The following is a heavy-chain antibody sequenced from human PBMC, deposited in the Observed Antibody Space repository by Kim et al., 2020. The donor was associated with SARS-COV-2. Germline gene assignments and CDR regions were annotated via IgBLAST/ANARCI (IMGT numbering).Heavy chain of an antibody. Sequence: ASVKVSCKVSGYTFTTYGLNWVRQAPGQGLEWMGWISTYNDNTNYAQKLQGRVTMTTDTSTSTAYMELRSLGSDDTAVYYCGRDEGSSPLIEYWGQGTLITVSS. CDR1: GYTFTTYG. CDR2: ISTYNDNT. D-gene: IGHD6-19*01. V-gene: IGHV1-18*04. J-gene: IGHJ4*02. CDR3: GRDEGSSPLIEY.